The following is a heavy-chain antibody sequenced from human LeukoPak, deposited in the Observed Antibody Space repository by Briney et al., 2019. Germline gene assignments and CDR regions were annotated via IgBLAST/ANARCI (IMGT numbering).Heavy chain of an antibody. Sequence: PGGSLRLSCAASGFTFSSYAMSWVRQAPGKGLEWVSAISGSGGSTYYADSVKGRFTISRDNSKNTLYLQMNSLRAEDTAVYYCAKDTQPMFFSTRIAVAGAKFDYWGQGTLVTVSS. CDR1: GFTFSSYA. CDR3: AKDTQPMFFSTRIAVAGAKFDY. D-gene: IGHD6-19*01. V-gene: IGHV3-23*01. J-gene: IGHJ4*02. CDR2: ISGSGGST.